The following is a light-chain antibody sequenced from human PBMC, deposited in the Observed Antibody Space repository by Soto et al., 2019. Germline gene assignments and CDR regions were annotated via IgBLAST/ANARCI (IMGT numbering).Light chain of an antibody. J-gene: IGKJ2*01. CDR2: DAS. V-gene: IGKV3-20*01. CDR3: QQYGSSSYT. CDR1: QSVSSRS. Sequence: EIVLTQSPGTLSLSPGERATLSCRASQSVSSRSLAWYQQKRGQAPRLLIYDASRRAPGIPDRFSGSGSGTAFTLTIGRLEPEDFAVYHCQQYGSSSYTVGQGTKLEIK.